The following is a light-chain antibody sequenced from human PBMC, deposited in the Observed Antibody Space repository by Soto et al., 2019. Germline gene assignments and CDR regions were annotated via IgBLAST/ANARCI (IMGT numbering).Light chain of an antibody. CDR3: SSYTISSVYV. Sequence: QSALTQPASVSGSPGQSITISCTGTSSDVGAYNYVSWYQQFPGKAPKLMIYDVSNRPSGVSNRFSGSKSGNTASLTISGLQADDEADYFCSSYTISSVYVFGTGTKLTVL. J-gene: IGLJ1*01. V-gene: IGLV2-14*01. CDR1: SSDVGAYNY. CDR2: DVS.